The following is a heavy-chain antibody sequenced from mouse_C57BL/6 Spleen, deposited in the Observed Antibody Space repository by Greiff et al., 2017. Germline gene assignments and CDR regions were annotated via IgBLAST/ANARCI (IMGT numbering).Heavy chain of an antibody. V-gene: IGHV1-9*01. CDR2: ILPGSGST. D-gene: IGHD2-5*01. Sequence: QVQLQQSGAELMKPGASVKLSCKATGYTFTGYWIEWVKQRPGHGLEWIGEILPGSGSTNYTEKFKGKATFTADTSSNTAYMQLSSLTTDDAAIYYCARRYYSNYGWYLDVWGTGTTVTVSS. CDR3: ARRYYSNYGWYLDV. CDR1: GYTFTGYW. J-gene: IGHJ1*03.